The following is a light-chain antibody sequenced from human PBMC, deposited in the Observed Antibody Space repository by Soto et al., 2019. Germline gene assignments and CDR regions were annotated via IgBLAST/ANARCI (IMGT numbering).Light chain of an antibody. CDR3: QQRSSWIT. CDR1: QSVSSY. V-gene: IGKV3-11*01. CDR2: DAS. J-gene: IGKJ5*01. Sequence: IVLTQSPATLSLSPGERATLSSRASQSVSSYLAWYQQKPGQAPRLLIYDASNRATGIPARFSGSGSGTDFTLTISSLEPGDFAVYYCQQRSSWITFGQGTRLEIK.